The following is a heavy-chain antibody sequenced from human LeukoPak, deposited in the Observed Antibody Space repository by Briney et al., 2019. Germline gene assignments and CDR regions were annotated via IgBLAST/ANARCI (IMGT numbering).Heavy chain of an antibody. CDR1: GVSFSYYY. CDR2: IYYSGST. D-gene: IGHD6-19*01. J-gene: IGHJ5*02. Sequence: PSETLSLTCAVYGVSFSYYYWSWIRQPPGKGLEWIGYIYYSGSTNYNPSLKSRVTISVDTSKNQFSLKLSSVTAADTAVYYCARGGIAVAWGWFDPWGQGTLVTVSS. CDR3: ARGGIAVAWGWFDP. V-gene: IGHV4-59*01.